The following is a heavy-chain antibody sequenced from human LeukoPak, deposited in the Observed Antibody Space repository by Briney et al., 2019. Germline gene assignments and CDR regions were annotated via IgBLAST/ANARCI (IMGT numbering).Heavy chain of an antibody. CDR1: RFTFSSYA. CDR3: EKESITMIVVVTSLDY. D-gene: IGHD3-22*01. V-gene: IGHV3-23*01. CDR2: ISGSGGST. Sequence: GGSLRLSCAASRFTFSSYAMSLVRQAPGKGLGWVSAISGSGGSTYYADSVKGRFTISRDNSKNTLYLQMNSLSAETTALYYCEKESITMIVVVTSLDYWGQGTLVTVSS. J-gene: IGHJ4*02.